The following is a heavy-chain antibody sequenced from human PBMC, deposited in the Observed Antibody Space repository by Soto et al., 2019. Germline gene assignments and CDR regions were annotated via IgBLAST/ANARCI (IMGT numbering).Heavy chain of an antibody. CDR1: GYNFTDYY. CDR3: ARVGHGSDTSCYPFDF. V-gene: IGHV1-2*02. D-gene: IGHD2-2*01. CDR2: INPNSGGT. Sequence: QVQLVQSGAEGKKAGASVKVSCEASGYNFTDYYIHWVRQAPGQGLEWMGWINPNSGGTNSAQQFQGRVTMTRDKSITTAYMELSGLKSDDTAVYYCARVGHGSDTSCYPFDFWGQGTLVTFAA. J-gene: IGHJ4*02.